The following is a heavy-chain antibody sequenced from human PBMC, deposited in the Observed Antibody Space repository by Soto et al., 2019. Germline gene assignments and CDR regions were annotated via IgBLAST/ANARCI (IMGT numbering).Heavy chain of an antibody. CDR1: GGSISSYY. V-gene: IGHV4-59*01. Sequence: PSETLSLTCTVSGGSISSYYWNWIRQPPGKGLEWIGHIHYSGSTNYNPSLKSRVTISVDTSKNQFSLKLSSVTAADTAVYYCARGHPTITVAGTSVFDYWGQGTLVTVSS. CDR3: ARGHPTITVAGTSVFDY. CDR2: IHYSGST. D-gene: IGHD6-19*01. J-gene: IGHJ4*02.